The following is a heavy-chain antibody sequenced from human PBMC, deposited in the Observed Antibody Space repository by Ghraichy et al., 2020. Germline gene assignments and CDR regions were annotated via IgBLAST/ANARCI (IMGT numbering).Heavy chain of an antibody. CDR1: GYTFTSYG. CDR2: ISAYNGDT. V-gene: IGHV1-18*01. CDR3: ARDHNSALTHDY. Sequence: ASVKVSCKASGYTFTSYGISWVRQAPGQGLEWMGWISAYNGDTNYAQKLQGRVTMTTDTSTSTAYMELRSLRSDDTAVYYCARDHNSALTHDYWGQGTLVTVSS. J-gene: IGHJ4*02. D-gene: IGHD1-20*01.